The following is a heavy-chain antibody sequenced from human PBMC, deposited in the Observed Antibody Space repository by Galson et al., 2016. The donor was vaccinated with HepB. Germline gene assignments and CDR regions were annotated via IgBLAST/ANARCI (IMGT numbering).Heavy chain of an antibody. D-gene: IGHD1/OR15-1a*01. J-gene: IGHJ5*02. CDR3: AKAVVGTGTNWFDP. CDR1: GFTFSYHG. CDR2: ISYDGSKI. V-gene: IGHV3-30*18. Sequence: SLRLSCAASGFTFSYHGMHWVRQAPGKGLEWVSIISYDGSKIFYADSVKGRFTISRDNSRNTLYLQMDSLRVEDTAIYYCAKAVVGTGTNWFDPWGHETLVTVSS.